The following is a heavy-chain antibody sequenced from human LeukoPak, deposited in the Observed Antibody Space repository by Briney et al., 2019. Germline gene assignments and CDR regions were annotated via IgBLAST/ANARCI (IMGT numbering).Heavy chain of an antibody. CDR2: IYYSGST. J-gene: IGHJ4*02. CDR3: ARHQGVYYYFDY. V-gene: IGHV4-59*08. D-gene: IGHD3-10*01. Sequence: SETLSLTCTVSGDSITSYYWSWIRQPPGKGLEWIGYIYYSGSTNYNPSLKSRVTISVDTPKNQFSLKLSSVTAADTAVFYCARHQGVYYYFDYWGQGTLVTVSS. CDR1: GDSITSYY.